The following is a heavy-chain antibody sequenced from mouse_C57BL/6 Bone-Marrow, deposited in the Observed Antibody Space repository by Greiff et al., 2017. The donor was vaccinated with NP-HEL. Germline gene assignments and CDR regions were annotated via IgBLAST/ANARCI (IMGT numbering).Heavy chain of an antibody. CDR2: INPNNGGT. J-gene: IGHJ2*01. Sequence: VQLQQSGPELVKPGASVKISCKASGYTFTDYYMNWVKQSPGKSLEWIGDINPNNGGTSYNQKFKGKATLTVDKSSSTAYMQHGRLTSEDSAGDYCARGGDYWGQGTTLTVSS. V-gene: IGHV1-26*01. CDR3: ARGGDY. CDR1: GYTFTDYY.